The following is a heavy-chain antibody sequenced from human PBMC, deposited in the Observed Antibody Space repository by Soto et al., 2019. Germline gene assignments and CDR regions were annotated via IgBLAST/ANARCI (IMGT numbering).Heavy chain of an antibody. CDR1: GDSMSPFY. D-gene: IGHD3-3*01. CDR2: IYYSGNT. J-gene: IGHJ6*02. CDR3: ARGVYDYWSGYYAGSGLDV. V-gene: IGHV4-59*13. Sequence: QVPLQESGPGLVKPSETLSLTCTVSGDSMSPFYWNWIRQSPGKGLEWIWYIYYSGNTNYNPSLKSRVAISVDTSKNQFYLKLRSVTAADTAVYYCARGVYDYWSGYYAGSGLDVWGQGTTVTVSS.